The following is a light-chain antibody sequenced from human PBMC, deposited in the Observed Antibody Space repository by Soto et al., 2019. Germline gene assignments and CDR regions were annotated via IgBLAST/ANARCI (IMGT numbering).Light chain of an antibody. CDR1: QSISSY. V-gene: IGKV1-39*01. J-gene: IGKJ2*01. CDR2: AAS. Sequence: DIQMTQSPSSLSASVGDRVTITCRASQSISSYLNWYQQKPGKAPKLLISAASSLQSGVPSRFSGSGSGTDFTLTNSSLQSEDFATYHCQQSYSTRYTFGQGTKLEIK. CDR3: QQSYSTRYT.